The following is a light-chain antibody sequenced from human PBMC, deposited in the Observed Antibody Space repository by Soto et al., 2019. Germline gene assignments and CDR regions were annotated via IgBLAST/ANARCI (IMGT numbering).Light chain of an antibody. CDR2: LAP. V-gene: IGKV3-20*01. Sequence: EIVLTQSPGTLSLSPGARATLSCRASQSLASNYLAWYQQKTGQTPRLLIYLAPSRAPGIPDRFSGRGSGTDFTLTISRLEPEDFAVYYCQQYASSPWTFGQGTKVDIK. CDR1: QSLASNY. J-gene: IGKJ1*01. CDR3: QQYASSPWT.